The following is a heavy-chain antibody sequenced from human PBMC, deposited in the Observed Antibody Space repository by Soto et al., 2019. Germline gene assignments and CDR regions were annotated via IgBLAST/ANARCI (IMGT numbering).Heavy chain of an antibody. V-gene: IGHV4-34*01. Sequence: SETLSLTCSIYGGSFSGYYWSWIRQPPGKGLEWIGEINHSGNTNYNPSLKSRVTISVDTSNNQFSLKLNSVTAADTAVYYCASSGRAVLNGFYYPDMDVWGQGTTVTVSS. CDR3: ASSGRAVLNGFYYPDMDV. J-gene: IGHJ6*02. D-gene: IGHD1-26*01. CDR2: INHSGNT. CDR1: GGSFSGYY.